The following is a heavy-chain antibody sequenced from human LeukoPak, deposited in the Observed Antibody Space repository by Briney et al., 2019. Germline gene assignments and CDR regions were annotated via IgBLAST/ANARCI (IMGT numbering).Heavy chain of an antibody. CDR3: ARDSGYASGWYGMSGSYYYGMDV. D-gene: IGHD6-19*01. CDR2: IYYSGST. CDR1: GGSISSYY. Sequence: SETLSLTCTVSGGSISSYYWNWIRQPPGKGLEWIGYIYYSGSTNYNPSLKSRVTISVDMSKNQSSLQLSSVTAADTAVYYCARDSGYASGWYGMSGSYYYGMDVWGQGTTATVSS. V-gene: IGHV4-59*01. J-gene: IGHJ6*02.